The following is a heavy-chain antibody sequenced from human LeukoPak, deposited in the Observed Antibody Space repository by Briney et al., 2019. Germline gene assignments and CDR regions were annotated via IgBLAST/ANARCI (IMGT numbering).Heavy chain of an antibody. J-gene: IGHJ4*02. Sequence: GGSLRLSCAASGFTFSSYSIHWVRQAPGKGLEWVAFIRYDGSNKYYADSVKGRFTISRDNSKNTVYLEVSSLTAEDTAVYYCAKDDAWLRFGEWSQGTLVTVSS. CDR1: GFTFSSYS. CDR2: IRYDGSNK. CDR3: AKDDAWLRFGE. V-gene: IGHV3-30*02. D-gene: IGHD3-16*01.